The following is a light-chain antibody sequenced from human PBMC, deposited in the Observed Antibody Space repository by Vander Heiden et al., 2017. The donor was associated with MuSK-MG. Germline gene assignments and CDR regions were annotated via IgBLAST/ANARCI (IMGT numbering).Light chain of an antibody. CDR1: QTILDRSNNKNS. CDR2: WAS. Sequence: DIVMTQSPDSLAVSLGERATLNCTSSQTILDRSNNKNSLAWFRQDPGQPPRLLIYWASTRGAGVPDRISGSGSGTGFTLTIDSLQGEDVAVYYCQQEDSMPYTFGRGTKMEIK. J-gene: IGKJ2*01. CDR3: QQEDSMPYT. V-gene: IGKV4-1*01.